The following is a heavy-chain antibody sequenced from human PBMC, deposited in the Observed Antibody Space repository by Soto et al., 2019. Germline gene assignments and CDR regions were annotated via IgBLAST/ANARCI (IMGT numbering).Heavy chain of an antibody. J-gene: IGHJ4*02. CDR2: IIPIFGTA. V-gene: IGHV1-69*06. D-gene: IGHD1-1*01. CDR3: ERTTAYHGTLYYFDY. Sequence: SVKVSCKASGGTFSSYAISWVRQAPGQGLEWMGGIIPIFGTANYAQKFQGRVTITADKSTSTAYMELSSLRSEDTAVYYCERTTAYHGTLYYFDYWGQGTLVTVSS. CDR1: GGTFSSYA.